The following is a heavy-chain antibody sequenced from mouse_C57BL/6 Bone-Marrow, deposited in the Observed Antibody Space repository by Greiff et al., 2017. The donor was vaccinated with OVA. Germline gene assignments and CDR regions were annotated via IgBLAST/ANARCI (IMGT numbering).Heavy chain of an antibody. D-gene: IGHD1-1*01. CDR2: IYPGDGDT. CDR1: GYAFSSSW. CDR3: ANYGSSYAMDY. V-gene: IGHV1-82*01. J-gene: IGHJ4*01. Sequence: VQLQQSGPELVKPGASVKISCKASGYAFSSSWMNWVKQRPGKGLEWIGRIYPGDGDTNYNGKFKGKATLTADKSSSTAYMQLSSLTSRDSAVYFCANYGSSYAMDYWGQGTSVTVSS.